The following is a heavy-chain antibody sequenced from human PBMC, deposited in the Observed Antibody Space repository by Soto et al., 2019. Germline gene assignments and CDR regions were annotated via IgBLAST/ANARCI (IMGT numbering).Heavy chain of an antibody. J-gene: IGHJ6*02. CDR1: GYTFTSYA. D-gene: IGHD3-10*01. CDR3: ARDLKLWLGELHGMDV. V-gene: IGHV1-3*01. CDR2: INAGNGNT. Sequence: ASVKVSFKASGYTFTSYAMHWVRQAPGQRLEWMGWINAGNGNTKYSQKFQGRVTITRDTSASTAYMELSSLRSEDTAVYYCARDLKLWLGELHGMDVWGQGTTVTVSS.